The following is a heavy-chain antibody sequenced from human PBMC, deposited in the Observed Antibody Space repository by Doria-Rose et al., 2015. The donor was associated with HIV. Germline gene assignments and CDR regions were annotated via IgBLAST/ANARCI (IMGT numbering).Heavy chain of an antibody. CDR2: IFSDDER. Sequence: QITLKESGPVLVEPTETLTLTCTVSGVSLSSPGMGVSWIRQPPGKALEWLANIFSDDERSYKTSLKSRLNISSGTSKSQVVLTMTDMDPVDTATYYCARIKSSRWYHKYYFDFWGQGTLVIVSA. D-gene: IGHD6-13*01. CDR1: GVSLSSPGMG. J-gene: IGHJ4*02. V-gene: IGHV2-26*01. CDR3: ARIKSSRWYHKYYFDF.